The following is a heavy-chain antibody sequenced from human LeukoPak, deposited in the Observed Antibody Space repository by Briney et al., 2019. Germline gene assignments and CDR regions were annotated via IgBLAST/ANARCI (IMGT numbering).Heavy chain of an antibody. V-gene: IGHV4-34*01. Sequence: ASETLSLTCAVYGGSFSGYYWSWICQPPGKGLEWIGEINHSGSTNYNPSLKSRVTISVDTSKNQFSLKLSSVTAADTAVYYCAGGITMGSGNWFDPWGQGTLVTVSS. CDR2: INHSGST. D-gene: IGHD3-10*01. J-gene: IGHJ5*02. CDR3: AGGITMGSGNWFDP. CDR1: GGSFSGYY.